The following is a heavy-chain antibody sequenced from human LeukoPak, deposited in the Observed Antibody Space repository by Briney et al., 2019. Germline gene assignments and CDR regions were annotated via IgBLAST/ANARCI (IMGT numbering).Heavy chain of an antibody. CDR3: ATLGYCSGGSCYDFDY. Sequence: ASVKVSCKASGYTFTGYYMHWVRQAPGQGLEWMGWINPNSGGTNYAQKFQGRVTMTRDTSISTAYMELSRLRSDDTAVYYCATLGYCSGGSCYDFDYWGQGTLLVTASS. J-gene: IGHJ4*02. V-gene: IGHV1-2*02. D-gene: IGHD2-15*01. CDR1: GYTFTGYY. CDR2: INPNSGGT.